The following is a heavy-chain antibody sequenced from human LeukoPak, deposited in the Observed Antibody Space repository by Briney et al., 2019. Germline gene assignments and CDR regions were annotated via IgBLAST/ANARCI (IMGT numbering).Heavy chain of an antibody. CDR1: GGSFSGYY. V-gene: IGHV4-34*01. J-gene: IGHJ5*02. CDR3: ARGRIAVVNRGRNRLDP. Sequence: PSETLSLTCAVYGGSFSGYYWSWIRQPPGKGLEWIGEINHSGSTNYNPTVRSRITISVAMSRNQFTLKLSSGTAADPAVYYCARGRIAVVNRGRNRLDPWGQENLGTVSS. D-gene: IGHD6-19*01. CDR2: INHSGST.